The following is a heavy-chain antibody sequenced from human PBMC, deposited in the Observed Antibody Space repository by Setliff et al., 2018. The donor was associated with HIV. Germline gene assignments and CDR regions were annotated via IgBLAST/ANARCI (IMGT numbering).Heavy chain of an antibody. Sequence: PSETLSLTCAVYGGSFSGYYWSWIRQPPGKGLEWIGEINDNGSTNYNPSLKSRVTISVDTSKNQFSLKLSSVTAADTAVYYCARSQPDTIFGVVIFDYWGQGKMVTVSS. J-gene: IGHJ4*02. CDR3: ARSQPDTIFGVVIFDY. D-gene: IGHD3-3*01. V-gene: IGHV4-34*01. CDR2: INDNGST. CDR1: GGSFSGYY.